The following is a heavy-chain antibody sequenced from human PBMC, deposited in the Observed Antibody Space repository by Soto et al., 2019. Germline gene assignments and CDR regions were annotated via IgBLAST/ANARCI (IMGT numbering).Heavy chain of an antibody. Sequence: SETLSLTCAVYGGSFSGYYWSWIRQPPGKGLEWIGEINHSGSTNYNPSLKSRVTISVDTSKNQFSLKLSSVTAADTVVYYCARDFLGMASPYYYYYEMDVWDQGATVTVSS. D-gene: IGHD7-27*01. V-gene: IGHV4-34*01. CDR1: GGSFSGYY. J-gene: IGHJ6*02. CDR2: INHSGST. CDR3: ARDFLGMASPYYYYYEMDV.